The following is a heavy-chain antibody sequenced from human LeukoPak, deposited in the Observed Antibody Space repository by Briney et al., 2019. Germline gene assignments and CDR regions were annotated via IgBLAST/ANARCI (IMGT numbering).Heavy chain of an antibody. V-gene: IGHV1-18*01. CDR2: ISAYNGNT. Sequence: ASVKVSCKAPGYTFTSYGISWVRQAPGQGLEWMGWISAYNGNTNYAQKLQGRVTMTTDTSTSTAYMELRSLRSDDTAVYYCARPFSSGWPFDYWGQGTLVTVSS. D-gene: IGHD6-19*01. CDR3: ARPFSSGWPFDY. CDR1: GYTFTSYG. J-gene: IGHJ4*02.